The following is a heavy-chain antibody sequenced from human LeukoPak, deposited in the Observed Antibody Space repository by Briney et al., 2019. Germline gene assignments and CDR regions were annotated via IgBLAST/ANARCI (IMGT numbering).Heavy chain of an antibody. CDR3: AMCSSTSCYLGKEGYFQH. CDR2: IIPIFGTA. D-gene: IGHD2-2*01. V-gene: IGHV1-69*05. Sequence: GASVKVSCKASGGTFSSYAISWVRQAPGQGLECMGGIIPIFGTANYAQKFQGRVTITTDESTSTAYMELSSLRSEDTAVYYCAMCSSTSCYLGKEGYFQHWGQGTLVTVSS. CDR1: GGTFSSYA. J-gene: IGHJ1*01.